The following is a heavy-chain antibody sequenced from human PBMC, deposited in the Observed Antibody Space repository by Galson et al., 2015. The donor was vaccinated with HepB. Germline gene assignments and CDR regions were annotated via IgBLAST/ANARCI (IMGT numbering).Heavy chain of an antibody. CDR2: ISGSSGST. V-gene: IGHV3-23*01. CDR3: AKGTRTIAVADDAFDI. Sequence: SLRLSCAASGSTFSSYAMSWVRQAPGKGLEWVSAISGSSGSTYYADSVKGRFTISRDNSKNTLYLQMNSLRAEDTAVYYCAKGTRTIAVADDAFDIWGQGTMVTVSS. D-gene: IGHD6-19*01. CDR1: GSTFSSYA. J-gene: IGHJ3*02.